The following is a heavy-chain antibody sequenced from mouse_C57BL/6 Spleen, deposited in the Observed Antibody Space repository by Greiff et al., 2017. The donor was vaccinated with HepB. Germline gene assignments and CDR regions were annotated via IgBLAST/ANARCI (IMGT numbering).Heavy chain of an antibody. V-gene: IGHV1-64*01. Sequence: QVQLQQPGAELVKPGASVKLSCKASGYTFTSYWMHWVKQRPGQGLEWIGMIHPNSGSTNYNEKFKSKATLTVDKSSSTAYMQLSSLTSEDSAVYYGARGYYGSSYLYAMDYWGQGTSVTVSS. CDR2: IHPNSGST. J-gene: IGHJ4*01. CDR3: ARGYYGSSYLYAMDY. D-gene: IGHD1-1*01. CDR1: GYTFTSYW.